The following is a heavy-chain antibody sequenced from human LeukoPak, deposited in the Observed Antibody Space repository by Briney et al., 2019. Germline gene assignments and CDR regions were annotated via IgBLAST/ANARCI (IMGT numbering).Heavy chain of an antibody. D-gene: IGHD6-19*01. V-gene: IGHV1-2*02. Sequence: ASVKVSCKASGYTFTGYYMHWVRLAPGQGLEWMGWINPNSGGTNYAQKVQGRVTMTRDTSISTAYMELSRLRSDDTAVYYCARDRIAVAPLGGMDVWGQGTTVTVSS. CDR2: INPNSGGT. CDR3: ARDRIAVAPLGGMDV. CDR1: GYTFTGYY. J-gene: IGHJ6*02.